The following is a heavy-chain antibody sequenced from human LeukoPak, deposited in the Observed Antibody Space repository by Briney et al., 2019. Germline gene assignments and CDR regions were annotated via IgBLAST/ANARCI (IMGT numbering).Heavy chain of an antibody. CDR2: ISSSSSAI. CDR3: ARGRDY. V-gene: IGHV3-48*02. J-gene: IGHJ4*02. Sequence: PGGSLRLSCAASGFTFSTYSMNWVRQAPGKGLEWVSYISSSSSAIYYADSVRGRFTVSRDNAENSLYLQMNSLTDEDSGVYYCARGRDYWGQGTLVTVSS. CDR1: GFTFSTYS.